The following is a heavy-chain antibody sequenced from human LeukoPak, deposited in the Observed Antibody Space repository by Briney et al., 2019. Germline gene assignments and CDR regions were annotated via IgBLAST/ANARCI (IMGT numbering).Heavy chain of an antibody. CDR1: GFTFSSYA. CDR3: AREPHGRAWEPRSYFDY. J-gene: IGHJ4*02. CDR2: ISSSSSYI. Sequence: GGSLRLSCAASGFTFSSYAMSWVRQAPGKGLEWVSSISSSSSYIYYADSVKGRFTISRDNAKNSLYLQMNSLRAEDTAVYYCAREPHGRAWEPRSYFDYWGQGTLVTVSS. V-gene: IGHV3-21*01. D-gene: IGHD1-26*01.